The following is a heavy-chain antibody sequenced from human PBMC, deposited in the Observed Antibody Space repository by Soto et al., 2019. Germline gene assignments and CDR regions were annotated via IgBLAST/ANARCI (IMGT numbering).Heavy chain of an antibody. J-gene: IGHJ6*02. Sequence: GESLKISCKGSGYSFTSYWISWVRQMPGKGLEWMGRIDPSDSYTNYSPSFQGHVTISADKPISTAYLQWSSLKASDTAMYYCARHSRSAVVVVAATTYYYYGMDVWGQGTTVTVSS. V-gene: IGHV5-10-1*01. D-gene: IGHD2-15*01. CDR2: IDPSDSYT. CDR1: GYSFTSYW. CDR3: ARHSRSAVVVVAATTYYYYGMDV.